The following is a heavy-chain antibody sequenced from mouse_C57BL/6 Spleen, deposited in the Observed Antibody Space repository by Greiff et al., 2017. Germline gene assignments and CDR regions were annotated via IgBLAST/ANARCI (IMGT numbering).Heavy chain of an antibody. CDR2: INPNNGGT. V-gene: IGHV1-18*01. J-gene: IGHJ1*03. D-gene: IGHD2-2*01. Sequence: EVQLQQSGPELVKPGASVKIPCKASGYTFTDYNMDWVKQSHGKSLEWIGDINPNNGGTIYNQKFKGKATLTVDKSSSTAYMELRSLTSEDTAVYYCARSTMVTNWYFDVWGTGTPVTVSS. CDR3: ARSTMVTNWYFDV. CDR1: GYTFTDYN.